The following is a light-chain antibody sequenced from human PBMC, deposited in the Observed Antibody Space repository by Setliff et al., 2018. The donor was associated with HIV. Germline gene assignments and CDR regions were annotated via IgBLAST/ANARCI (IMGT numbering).Light chain of an antibody. CDR2: QLI. J-gene: IGLJ1*01. CDR1: NSDIGGYNY. CDR3: SASRPSRTLVV. V-gene: IGLV2-14*01. Sequence: QSALTPPASVSGSPGQSITISCTGTNSDIGGYNYVSWYQQLPGEAPKLIIFQLINRPSGVSDRFSGSKSGNTASLTISGLQAEDEADYYCSASRPSRTLVVFGTGTKVTVL.